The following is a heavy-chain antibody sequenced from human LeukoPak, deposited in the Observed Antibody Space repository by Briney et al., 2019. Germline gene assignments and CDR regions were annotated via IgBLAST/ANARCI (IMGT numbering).Heavy chain of an antibody. V-gene: IGHV3-23*01. CDR3: AKPPPDSSSWLFDY. CDR1: GFTFSTYA. CDR2: ISGDGGTT. Sequence: GGSLRLSCAASGFTFSTYAMSWVRQAPGKGLEWVSTISGDGGTTYYADSAKGRFTISRDNSKNTLYLQMNSRRVEDTAVYYCAKPPPDSSSWLFDYWGQGTLVTVSS. D-gene: IGHD6-13*01. J-gene: IGHJ4*02.